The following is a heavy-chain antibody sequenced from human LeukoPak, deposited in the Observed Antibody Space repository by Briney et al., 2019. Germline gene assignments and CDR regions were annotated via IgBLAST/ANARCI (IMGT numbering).Heavy chain of an antibody. J-gene: IGHJ4*02. Sequence: GASVKVSCKASGYTFTGYYLHWVRQAPGQGLEWVGWISPNSGGTNYAQKFQGRVTMTRDTSITTVYMELSRLRSDDTAVYYCSREDYWGQGTLVTVSS. CDR1: GYTFTGYY. CDR3: SREDY. V-gene: IGHV1-2*02. CDR2: ISPNSGGT.